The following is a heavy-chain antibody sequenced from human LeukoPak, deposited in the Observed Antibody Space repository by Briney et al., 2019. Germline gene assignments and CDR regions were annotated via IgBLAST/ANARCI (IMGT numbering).Heavy chain of an antibody. Sequence: PGGTLRLSCAASGFTFSSYGMSWVRQAPGKGLEWVSAISGSGGSTYYADSVKGRFTISRDNAKNSLYLQMNSLRAEDTALYYCARDRGVDTAMVNWFDPWGQGTLVTVSS. V-gene: IGHV3-23*01. D-gene: IGHD5-18*01. J-gene: IGHJ5*02. CDR3: ARDRGVDTAMVNWFDP. CDR1: GFTFSSYG. CDR2: ISGSGGST.